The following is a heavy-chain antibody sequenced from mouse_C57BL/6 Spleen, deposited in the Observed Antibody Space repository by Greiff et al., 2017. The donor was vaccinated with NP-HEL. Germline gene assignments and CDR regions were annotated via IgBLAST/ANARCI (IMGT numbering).Heavy chain of an antibody. Sequence: DVMLVESGGGLVKPGGSLKLSCAASGFTFSDYGMHWVRQAPEKGLEWVAYISSGSSTIYYADTVKGRFTISRDNAKNTLFLQMTSLRSEDTAMYYCARSYDLDYWGQGTTLTVSS. CDR3: ARSYDLDY. CDR1: GFTFSDYG. V-gene: IGHV5-17*01. D-gene: IGHD2-3*01. J-gene: IGHJ2*01. CDR2: ISSGSSTI.